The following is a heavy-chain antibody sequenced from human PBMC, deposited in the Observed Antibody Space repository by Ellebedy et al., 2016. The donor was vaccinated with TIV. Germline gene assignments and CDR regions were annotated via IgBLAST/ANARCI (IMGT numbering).Heavy chain of an antibody. D-gene: IGHD1-14*01. Sequence: GESLKISCAASGFGFNTFDMSWVRQAPGKGLEYISVIYGGDGSTHYPDSVKGRFTISKDNSKNTLYLQMNSLKTEDTAVYYCARTSSDRGPHYFDYWGQGTLVTVSS. V-gene: IGHV3-23*01. J-gene: IGHJ4*02. CDR3: ARTSSDRGPHYFDY. CDR2: IYGGDGST. CDR1: GFGFNTFD.